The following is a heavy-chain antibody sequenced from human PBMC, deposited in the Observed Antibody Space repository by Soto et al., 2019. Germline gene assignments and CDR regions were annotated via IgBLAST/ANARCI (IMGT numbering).Heavy chain of an antibody. V-gene: IGHV3-23*01. CDR2: IGTDSNT. CDR3: VRKNPGTRPFDY. J-gene: IGHJ4*01. Sequence: GGSLRLSCAASGFTFSTHAMNWVRQAPGKGLAWVSAIGTDSNTYYADSVKGRFTISRDNSRTTLYLQMNSLRAEDTALYYCVRKNPGTRPFDYWGQGTLVTVSS. CDR1: GFTFSTHA.